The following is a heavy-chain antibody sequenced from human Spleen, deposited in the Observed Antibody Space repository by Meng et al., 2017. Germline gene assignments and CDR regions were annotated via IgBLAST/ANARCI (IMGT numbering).Heavy chain of an antibody. D-gene: IGHD5-18*01. Sequence: ASVKVSCKASGYTFTNYYMHWVRQAPGQRLEWMGWINAGNGNTKYSQKFQGRVTITRDTSASTAYMELSSLRSEDTAVYYCARDSHGFIQLWPGGFDYWGQGTLVTVSS. CDR3: ARDSHGFIQLWPGGFDY. CDR2: INAGNGNT. J-gene: IGHJ4*02. CDR1: GYTFTNYY. V-gene: IGHV1-3*01.